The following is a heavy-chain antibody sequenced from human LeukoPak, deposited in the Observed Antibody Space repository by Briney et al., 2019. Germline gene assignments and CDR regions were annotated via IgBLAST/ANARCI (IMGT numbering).Heavy chain of an antibody. D-gene: IGHD3-10*01. CDR1: GYTFTSYD. J-gene: IGHJ6*03. Sequence: GASVKVSCKASGYTFTSYDINWVRQATGQGLEWMGWMNPNSGNTGYAQKFQGRVTMTRNTSISTAYMELSSLRSEDTAVYYCARAEAYKGWFGDFNDYYMDVWGKGTTVTISS. CDR2: MNPNSGNT. CDR3: ARAEAYKGWFGDFNDYYMDV. V-gene: IGHV1-8*02.